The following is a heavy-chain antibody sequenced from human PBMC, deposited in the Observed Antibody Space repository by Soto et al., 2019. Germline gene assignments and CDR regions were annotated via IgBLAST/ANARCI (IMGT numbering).Heavy chain of an antibody. J-gene: IGHJ6*02. CDR2: ISGSGGST. V-gene: IGHV3-23*01. CDR3: AKEEEGYCSSTSCYGGNYYYYYGMDV. Sequence: GGSLRLSCAASGFTFSSYAMSWVRQAPGKGLEWVSAISGSGGSTYYADSVKGRFTISRDNSKNTLYLQMNSLRAEDTAVYYCAKEEEGYCSSTSCYGGNYYYYYGMDVWGQGTTVTVSS. D-gene: IGHD2-2*01. CDR1: GFTFSSYA.